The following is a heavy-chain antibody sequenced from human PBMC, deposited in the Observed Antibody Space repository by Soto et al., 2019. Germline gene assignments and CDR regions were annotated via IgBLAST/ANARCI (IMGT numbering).Heavy chain of an antibody. CDR2: IYHSGST. CDR1: GGSISSSNW. Sequence: QVQLQESGPGLVKPSGTLSVTCAVSGGSISSSNWWNWVRQPPGKGLEWIGEIYHSGSTNYNPFLRSRVTISLDKSKNQFSLRVKSVTAADTAEYYCARAWPSVDSYGSGVMDVWGQGTTVTVSS. V-gene: IGHV4-4*02. D-gene: IGHD5-18*01. J-gene: IGHJ6*02. CDR3: ARAWPSVDSYGSGVMDV.